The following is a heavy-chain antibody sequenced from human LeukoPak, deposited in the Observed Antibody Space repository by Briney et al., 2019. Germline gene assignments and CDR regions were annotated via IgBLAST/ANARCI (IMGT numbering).Heavy chain of an antibody. J-gene: IGHJ4*02. CDR2: ISWNSGSI. Sequence: GGSLRLSCAASGLTFDDYAMHWVRQAPGKGLEWVSGISWNSGSIGYADSVKGRFTISRDNAKNSLYLQMNSLRAEDTALYYCAKRASPGMWYSSSWFDYWGQGTLDTVSS. CDR1: GLTFDDYA. V-gene: IGHV3-9*01. D-gene: IGHD6-13*01. CDR3: AKRASPGMWYSSSWFDY.